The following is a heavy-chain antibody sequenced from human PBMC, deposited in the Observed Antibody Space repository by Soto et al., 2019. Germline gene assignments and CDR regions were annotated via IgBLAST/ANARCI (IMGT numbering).Heavy chain of an antibody. V-gene: IGHV1-8*01. CDR1: GNTFTKYD. J-gene: IGHJ5*02. CDR2: TNPNSGKA. D-gene: IGHD3-9*01. Sequence: ASVKVSCKASGNTFTKYDVNWVRQATGRGLEWMGWTNPNSGKAGYAQRFQGRVTMTWNSSISTAYMELSSLRSEDTAVYYCARGGDILTENWFDPWGQGTLVTVSS. CDR3: ARGGDILTENWFDP.